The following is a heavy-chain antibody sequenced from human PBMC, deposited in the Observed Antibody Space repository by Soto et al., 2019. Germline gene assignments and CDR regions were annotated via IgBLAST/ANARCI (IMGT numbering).Heavy chain of an antibody. Sequence: RWSLRLSCAASGFIFSNFDMHWFRQTTEKGLEWVSGIGFAGDTNYSGSVKGRFTISRENAKNSLFLQMNSLRVGDTAVYYCVRGLPGGFDPWGQGILVTVSS. D-gene: IGHD3-10*01. CDR3: VRGLPGGFDP. CDR1: GFIFSNFD. V-gene: IGHV3-13*01. CDR2: IGFAGDT. J-gene: IGHJ5*02.